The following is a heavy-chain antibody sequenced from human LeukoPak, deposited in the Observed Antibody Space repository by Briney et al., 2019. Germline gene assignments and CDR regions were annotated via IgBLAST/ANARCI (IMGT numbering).Heavy chain of an antibody. CDR3: AKMGHSHDAFDI. CDR2: ISYDGSNK. V-gene: IGHV3-30*04. Sequence: GGSLRLSCVASGFTFSTYAMHWVRQAPGKGLEWAALISYDGSNKYYADSVKGRFTISRDNSKNTLYLQMNSLRAEDTAVYYCAKMGHSHDAFDIWGQGTMVTVSS. CDR1: GFTFSTYA. J-gene: IGHJ3*02. D-gene: IGHD1-26*01.